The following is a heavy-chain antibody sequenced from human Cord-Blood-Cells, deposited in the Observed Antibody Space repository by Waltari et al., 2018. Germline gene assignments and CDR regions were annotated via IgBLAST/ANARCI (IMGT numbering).Heavy chain of an antibody. J-gene: IGHJ3*02. D-gene: IGHD3-10*01. CDR2: ISSSSSSI. CDR1: GFTFSSYS. CDR3: AREVRNYYGSGSYFMPDAFDI. V-gene: IGHV3-21*01. Sequence: EVQLVESGGGLVKPGGSLRLSCAASGFTFSSYSMNWVRQAPGKGLEWVSSISSSSSSIDCADSVKGRFTISRDNAKNSLYLQMNSLRAEDTAVYYCAREVRNYYGSGSYFMPDAFDIWGQGTMVTVSS.